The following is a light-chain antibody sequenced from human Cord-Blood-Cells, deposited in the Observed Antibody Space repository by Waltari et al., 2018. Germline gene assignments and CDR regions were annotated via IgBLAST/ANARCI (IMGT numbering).Light chain of an antibody. CDR3: QSYDSSLSAV. V-gene: IGLV1-40*01. CDR1: SPNIGAGYD. CDR2: GNS. J-gene: IGLJ3*02. Sequence: QSVLTQPPSVSGAPGPRVTIPCPGSSPNIGAGYDVHWYQQLPGTAPKLLIYGNSNRPSGVPDRFSGSKSGTSASLAITGLQAEDEADYYCQSYDSSLSAVFGGGTKLTVL.